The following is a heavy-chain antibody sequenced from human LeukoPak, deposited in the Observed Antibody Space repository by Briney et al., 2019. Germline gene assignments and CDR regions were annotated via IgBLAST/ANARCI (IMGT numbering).Heavy chain of an antibody. CDR2: IIPIFGTA. CDR3: ARESDSSGYHDY. V-gene: IGHV1-69*05. CDR1: GGTFSSCA. J-gene: IGHJ4*02. D-gene: IGHD3-22*01. Sequence: SVKVSCKASGGTFSSCAISWVRQAPGQGLEWMGGIIPIFGTANYAQKFQGRVTITTDESTSTAYMELSSLRSEDTAVYYCARESDSSGYHDYWGQGTLVTVSS.